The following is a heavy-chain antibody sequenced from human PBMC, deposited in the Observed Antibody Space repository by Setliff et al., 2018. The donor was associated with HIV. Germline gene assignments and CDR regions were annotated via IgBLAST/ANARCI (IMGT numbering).Heavy chain of an antibody. CDR3: ITHYYDSSGYSPNYFDS. D-gene: IGHD3-22*01. J-gene: IGHJ4*02. Sequence: GESLKISCGASGFNFRNAWMSWVRQAPGKGLEWVGRIKSKSDGGTTDSAAPVKGRFTISRDDSKDELYLQMNSLKTEDTAVYYCITHYYDSSGYSPNYFDSWGQGTLVTV. CDR1: GFNFRNAW. CDR2: IKSKSDGGTT. V-gene: IGHV3-15*01.